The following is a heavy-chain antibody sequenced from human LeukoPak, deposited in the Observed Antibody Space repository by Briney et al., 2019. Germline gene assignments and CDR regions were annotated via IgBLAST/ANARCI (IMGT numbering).Heavy chain of an antibody. V-gene: IGHV4-4*07. CDR1: GGSISSYY. J-gene: IGHJ4*02. CDR3: ARAMLDTAMGPFYGHYFDY. D-gene: IGHD5-18*01. CDR2: IYTSGST. Sequence: PSETLSLTCTVSGGSISSYYWSWIRQPAGKGLEWIGRIYTSGSTNYNPSLKSRVTMSVDTSKNQFSLKLSSVTAADTAVYYCARAMLDTAMGPFYGHYFDYWGQGTLVTVSS.